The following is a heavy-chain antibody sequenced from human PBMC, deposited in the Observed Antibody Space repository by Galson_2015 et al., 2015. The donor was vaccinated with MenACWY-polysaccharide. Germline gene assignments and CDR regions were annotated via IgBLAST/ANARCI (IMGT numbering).Heavy chain of an antibody. CDR2: IHYSGGN. J-gene: IGHJ5*02. CDR3: ARIGGVNRGSSYNYGWFDP. D-gene: IGHD3-16*01. CDR1: GGAMSSYH. V-gene: IGHV4-59*01. Sequence: ETLSVACTVSGGAMSSYHWPWLRQSPGKGLEWIGGIHYSGGNKDSPSLNTRVIISIDTSRNQFSLKLTSVTTADTAVYFCARIGGVNRGSSYNYGWFDPWGQGTLVTVSS.